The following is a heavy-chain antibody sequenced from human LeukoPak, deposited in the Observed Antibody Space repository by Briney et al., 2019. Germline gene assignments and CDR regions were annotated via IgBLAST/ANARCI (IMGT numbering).Heavy chain of an antibody. J-gene: IGHJ4*02. D-gene: IGHD2-21*01. CDR2: ISYDGRNT. CDR3: AKDFRIGYSAHFDY. V-gene: IGHV3-30-3*01. Sequence: GGSLRLSCAASGFTFTTYSMHWVRQAPGKGLEWLTIISYDGRNTYYADSVKGRFTISRDKSKNTLYLQMDSLRGEDTAVYYCAKDFRIGYSAHFDYWGQGALVTVSS. CDR1: GFTFTTYS.